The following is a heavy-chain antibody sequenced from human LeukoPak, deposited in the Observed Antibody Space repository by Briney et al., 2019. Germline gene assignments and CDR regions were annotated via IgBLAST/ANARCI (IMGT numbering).Heavy chain of an antibody. J-gene: IGHJ4*02. V-gene: IGHV4-34*01. Sequence: SETLSLTCAVYGGSFSGYYWSWIRQPPGKGLEWIREINHSGSTNYNPSLKSRVTISVDTSKNQFSLKLSSVTAADTAVYYCATSRGSLPVWGQGTLVTVSS. CDR2: INHSGST. D-gene: IGHD2-15*01. CDR1: GGSFSGYY. CDR3: ATSRGSLPV.